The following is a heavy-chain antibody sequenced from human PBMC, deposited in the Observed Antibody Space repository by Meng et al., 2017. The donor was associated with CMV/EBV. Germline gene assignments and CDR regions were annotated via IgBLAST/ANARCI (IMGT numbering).Heavy chain of an antibody. D-gene: IGHD4-17*01. Sequence: GGSLRLSCVVSGLTVSSTYMSWVRQAPGKGLEWVSVIYSGGTSYHADSVKGRFTIPRDNSKNTVFLQMNSLRAEDTAVYYCATGLGEDGDYTGDFWGQGTLVTVSS. V-gene: IGHV3-53*01. CDR3: ATGLGEDGDYTGDF. J-gene: IGHJ4*02. CDR1: GLTVSSTY. CDR2: IYSGGTS.